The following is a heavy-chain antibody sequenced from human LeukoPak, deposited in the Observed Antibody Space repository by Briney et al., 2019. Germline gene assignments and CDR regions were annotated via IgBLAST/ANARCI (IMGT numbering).Heavy chain of an antibody. Sequence: SETLSLTCTVSGGSISSSSYYWGWIRQPPGKGLEWIGSIYYSGSTYYNPSLKSRVTISVDTSMNQLSLKLSSVTAADTAVYYCARVRRYNWNYFDYWGQGTLVTVSS. V-gene: IGHV4-39*07. D-gene: IGHD1-20*01. CDR1: GGSISSSSYY. CDR3: ARVRRYNWNYFDY. CDR2: IYYSGST. J-gene: IGHJ4*02.